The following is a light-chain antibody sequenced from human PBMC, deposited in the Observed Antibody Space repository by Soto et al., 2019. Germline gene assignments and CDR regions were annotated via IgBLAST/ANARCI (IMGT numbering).Light chain of an antibody. V-gene: IGLV2-14*01. CDR1: SSDVGGYNY. Sequence: QSALTQHASVSGAPGQSITISCTGTSSDVGGYNYVSWYQQHPGKAPKLMIYDVSNRPLGVSDRVSGSKSGNTASLTISGLQSEYEADYYCRSYTSSSTLVFGGRTQLTV. CDR2: DVS. CDR3: RSYTSSSTLV. J-gene: IGLJ2*01.